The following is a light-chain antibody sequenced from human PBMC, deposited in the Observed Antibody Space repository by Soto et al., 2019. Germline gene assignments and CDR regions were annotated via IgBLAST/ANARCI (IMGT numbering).Light chain of an antibody. CDR1: SSDVGAYNY. V-gene: IGLV2-8*01. J-gene: IGLJ3*02. CDR3: SSFASSNTGV. Sequence: QSALTQPPSASGSPGQSVTISCTGTSSDVGAYNYVSWCQQHAGKAPKLVIYEVTKRPSGVPDRFAGSKSANTASLTVSGLQAEDEADYYFSSFASSNTGVFVGGTKLTVL. CDR2: EVT.